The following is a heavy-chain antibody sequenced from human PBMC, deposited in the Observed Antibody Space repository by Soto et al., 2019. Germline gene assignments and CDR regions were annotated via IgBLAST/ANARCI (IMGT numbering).Heavy chain of an antibody. CDR2: ISGSGGST. CDR1: GFTFSSYA. V-gene: IGHV3-23*01. CDR3: SKDKEWQHIVVLDAFGI. Sequence: GGSLRLSCAASGFTFSSYAMSWVRQAPGKGLEWVSAISGSGGSTYYADSLKGRFTISRDNSKNTLYLQMNSLRAEDTAVYYCSKDKEWQHIVVLDAFGIWGQGTMVTVSS. D-gene: IGHD2-21*01. J-gene: IGHJ3*02.